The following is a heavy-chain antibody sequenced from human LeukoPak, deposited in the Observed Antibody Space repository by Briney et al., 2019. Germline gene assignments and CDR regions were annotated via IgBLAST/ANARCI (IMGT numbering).Heavy chain of an antibody. D-gene: IGHD6-19*01. Sequence: SETLSLTCTVSGGSISSGGYYWSWIRQHPGKGLEWIGYIYYSGSTYYNPSLKSRVTISVDTSKNQFSLKPSSVTAADTAVYYCARDRAVAGTVDYWGQGTLVTVSS. V-gene: IGHV4-31*03. CDR3: ARDRAVAGTVDY. CDR2: IYYSGST. J-gene: IGHJ4*02. CDR1: GGSISSGGYY.